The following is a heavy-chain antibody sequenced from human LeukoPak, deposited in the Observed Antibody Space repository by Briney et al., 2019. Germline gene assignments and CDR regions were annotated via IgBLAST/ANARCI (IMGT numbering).Heavy chain of an antibody. CDR3: ARSVYDILTGYPDYYGMDV. CDR2: INPNSGGT. CDR1: GYTFTDHY. J-gene: IGHJ6*02. D-gene: IGHD3-9*01. Sequence: ASVKVSCTASGYTFTDHYIHWVRQAPGHGREWLGWINPNSGGTNYAQTFQGRVTMTRDTYLSTVYMGLRGLRSDDTAVFYCARSVYDILTGYPDYYGMDVWGQGTTVTVSS. V-gene: IGHV1-2*02.